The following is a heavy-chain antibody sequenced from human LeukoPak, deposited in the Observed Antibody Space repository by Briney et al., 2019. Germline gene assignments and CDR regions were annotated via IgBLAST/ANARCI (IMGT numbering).Heavy chain of an antibody. D-gene: IGHD4-23*01. CDR1: GGSFSGYY. CDR2: IYYSGST. J-gene: IGHJ4*02. V-gene: IGHV4-59*01. Sequence: PSETLSLTCAVYGGSFSGYYWSWIRQPPGKGLEWIGYIYYSGSTNYNPSLKGRVTISVDTSKNQFSLKLSSVTAADTAVYYCARDYGGTYWGQGTLVTVSS. CDR3: ARDYGGTY.